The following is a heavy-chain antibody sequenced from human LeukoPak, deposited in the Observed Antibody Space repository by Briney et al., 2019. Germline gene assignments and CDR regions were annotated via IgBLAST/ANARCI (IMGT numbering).Heavy chain of an antibody. Sequence: SETLSLTCAVYGGSFSGYYWSWIRQPPGKGLEWIGEINHSGSTNYNPSLKSRVTIPVDTSKNQFSLKLSSVTAADTAVYYCARGLGGSSGWYANYWGQGTLVTVSS. CDR2: INHSGST. V-gene: IGHV4-34*01. CDR1: GGSFSGYY. D-gene: IGHD6-19*01. J-gene: IGHJ4*02. CDR3: ARGLGGSSGWYANY.